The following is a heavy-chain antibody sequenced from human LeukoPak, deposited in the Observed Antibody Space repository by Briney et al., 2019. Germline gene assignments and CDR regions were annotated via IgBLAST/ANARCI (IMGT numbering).Heavy chain of an antibody. Sequence: ASVKVSCKASGYTFTRYYMHWVRQPPGQGLEWMGIINPSGGSTSYAQKFQGRVTMTTDTSTSTVYMELSSLRSEDTAVYYCARVLTSSYGLDVGGQGTTATVSS. D-gene: IGHD4/OR15-4a*01. J-gene: IGHJ6*02. V-gene: IGHV1-46*01. CDR2: INPSGGST. CDR1: GYTFTRYY. CDR3: ARVLTSSYGLDV.